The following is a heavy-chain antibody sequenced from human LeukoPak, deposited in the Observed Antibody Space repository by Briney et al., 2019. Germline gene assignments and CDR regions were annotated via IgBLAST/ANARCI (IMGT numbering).Heavy chain of an antibody. V-gene: IGHV3-20*04. CDR2: INWNGGST. CDR1: GFTFDDYG. J-gene: IGHJ6*03. CDR3: AREVRGVINYHYYYMDV. Sequence: PGGFLRLSCAASGFTFDDYGMSWVRQAPGKGLEWVSGINWNGGSTGYADSVKGRFTISRDNAKNSLYLQMNSLRAEDTALYYCAREVRGVINYHYYYMDVWGKGTTVTVSS. D-gene: IGHD3-10*01.